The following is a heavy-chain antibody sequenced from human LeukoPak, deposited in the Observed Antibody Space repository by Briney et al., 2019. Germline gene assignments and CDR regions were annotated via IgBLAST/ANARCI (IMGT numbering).Heavy chain of an antibody. CDR1: GGSISSGDYY. CDR2: IYYSGST. V-gene: IGHV4-30-4*01. J-gene: IGHJ4*02. D-gene: IGHD6-13*01. Sequence: SETLSLTCTVSGGSISSGDYYWSWIRQPPGKGLEWIGYIYYSGSTYYNPSLKSRVTISVDTSKNQFSLKLSSVTAADTAVYYYARVHDSSSWYEKGDYFDYWGQGTLVTVSS. CDR3: ARVHDSSSWYEKGDYFDY.